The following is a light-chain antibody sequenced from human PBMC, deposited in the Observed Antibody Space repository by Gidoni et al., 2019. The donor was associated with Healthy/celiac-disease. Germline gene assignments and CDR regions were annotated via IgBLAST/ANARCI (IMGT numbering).Light chain of an antibody. V-gene: IGKV1-39*01. Sequence: EIQMTQSPSSLSASVGDRVTITCRASQSISSYLNWYQQKQGKDPKLLIYAASSLQSGDPSRFSGSGSGTDFTLTISRLQPEDFATYYCQQSYSTHPETCGPETKVDIK. J-gene: IGKJ3*01. CDR1: QSISSY. CDR2: AAS. CDR3: QQSYSTHPET.